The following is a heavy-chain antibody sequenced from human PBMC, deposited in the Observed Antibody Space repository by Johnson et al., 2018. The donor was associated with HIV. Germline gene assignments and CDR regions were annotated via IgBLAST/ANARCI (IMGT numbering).Heavy chain of an antibody. D-gene: IGHD6-6*01. Sequence: QVQLVESGGGVVQPGRSLRLSCAASGFTLSYYGVHWVRQAPGKGLEWVAVISNDGSTKQYVESVKGRFTISRDNSKKMVNLQMNSLRAEDTAVYYCATSQSGAFDIWGQGTKVTVSS. CDR2: ISNDGSTK. J-gene: IGHJ3*02. CDR1: GFTLSYYG. V-gene: IGHV3-30*03. CDR3: ATSQSGAFDI.